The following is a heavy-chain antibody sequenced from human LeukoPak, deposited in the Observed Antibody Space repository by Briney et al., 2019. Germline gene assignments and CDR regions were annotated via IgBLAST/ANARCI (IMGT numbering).Heavy chain of an antibody. CDR3: ARGSSSWFLFDY. CDR2: IIPIFGTA. D-gene: IGHD6-13*01. CDR1: GGTFSSYA. J-gene: IGHJ4*02. Sequence: ASVKVSCKASGGTFSSYAISWVRQAPGQGLEWMGGIIPIFGTANYAQKFQGRVTITADESTSTAYMELSSLRSEDTAVYYCARGSSSWFLFDYWGQGTLVTVSS. V-gene: IGHV1-69*13.